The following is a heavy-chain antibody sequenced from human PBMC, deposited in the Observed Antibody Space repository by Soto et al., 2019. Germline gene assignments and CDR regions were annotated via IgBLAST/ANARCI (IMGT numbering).Heavy chain of an antibody. V-gene: IGHV5-51*01. D-gene: IGHD2-2*01. CDR3: AKHERYCSTTTCSNFDY. Sequence: GESLKISFKGSGFTFTSYWIAWVRQMPGKGLEWMGIIYPGDSDSSYSPSFQGQVTISADKSINTASLHWSSLKASDTAIYYCAKHERYCSTTTCSNFDYWGQGTLVTVSS. CDR1: GFTFTSYW. CDR2: IYPGDSDS. J-gene: IGHJ4*02.